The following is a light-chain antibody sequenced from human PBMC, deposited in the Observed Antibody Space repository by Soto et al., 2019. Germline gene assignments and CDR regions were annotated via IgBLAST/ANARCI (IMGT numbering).Light chain of an antibody. CDR2: DAS. V-gene: IGKV3-11*01. CDR1: QSVSSY. CDR3: QQRSL. Sequence: EIVFTQSPATLSLSPGERATLSCRASQSVSSYLAWYQQKPGQAPRLLIYDASNRATGIPARFSGSGSGTDFTLTISSLEPEDFAVYYCQQRSLFGQGTRLEIK. J-gene: IGKJ5*01.